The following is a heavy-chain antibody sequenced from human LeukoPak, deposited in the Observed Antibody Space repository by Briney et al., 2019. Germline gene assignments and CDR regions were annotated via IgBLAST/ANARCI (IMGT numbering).Heavy chain of an antibody. CDR1: SDSISSSY. D-gene: IGHD2-2*01. V-gene: IGHV4-59*01. Sequence: PSETLSLICTVSSDSISSSYWSWIRQPPAKGLEWIGYIYYSGSTNYNPSLKSRVAISVDTSKNQFSLKLNSVTAADTAVYYCARGYCSSTICFQYFHHWGQGTLVTVSS. CDR3: ARGYCSSTICFQYFHH. CDR2: IYYSGST. J-gene: IGHJ1*01.